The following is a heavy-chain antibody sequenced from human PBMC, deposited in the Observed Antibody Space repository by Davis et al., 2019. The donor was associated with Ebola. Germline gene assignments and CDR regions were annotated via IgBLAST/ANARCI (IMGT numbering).Heavy chain of an antibody. Sequence: AASVKVSCKASGYTFTSYYMHWVRQAPGQGLEWMGIINPSGGSTSYAQKFQGRVTMTRDTSTSTVYMELSSLRSDDTAVYYCARYHWNYAVAYNWFDPWGQGTLVTVSS. CDR3: ARYHWNYAVAYNWFDP. CDR1: GYTFTSYY. CDR2: INPSGGST. J-gene: IGHJ5*02. V-gene: IGHV1-46*01. D-gene: IGHD1-7*01.